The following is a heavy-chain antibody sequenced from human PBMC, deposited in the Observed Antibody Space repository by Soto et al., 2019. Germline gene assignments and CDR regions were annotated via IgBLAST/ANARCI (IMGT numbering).Heavy chain of an antibody. CDR2: ISGSADGT. D-gene: IGHD3-3*01. V-gene: IGHV3-23*01. J-gene: IGHJ3*01. CDR3: AKDTVGGYSFWSGYYSAGLDV. CDR1: GFTFDSYA. Sequence: VKLLESGGGLAQPGGSLRLSCVGSGFTFDSYAISWVRQAPGERLQWIAAISGSADGTDYAHSVRGRFTISRDNAKKTVPLQMDRVRVEDTAVYFCAKDTVGGYSFWSGYYSAGLDVWGQGTLVTVS.